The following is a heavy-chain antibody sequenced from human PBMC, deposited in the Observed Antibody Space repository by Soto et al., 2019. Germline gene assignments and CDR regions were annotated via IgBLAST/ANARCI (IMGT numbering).Heavy chain of an antibody. Sequence: ASVKVSCKPSGSTFTSYYMHWVRQAPGQGLEWMGIINPSGGSTSYAQKFQGRVTMTRDTSTSTVYMELSSLRSKDTAVYYCARENGDYRVFDYWGQGTLVTVSS. J-gene: IGHJ4*02. D-gene: IGHD4-17*01. V-gene: IGHV1-46*03. CDR3: ARENGDYRVFDY. CDR2: INPSGGST. CDR1: GSTFTSYY.